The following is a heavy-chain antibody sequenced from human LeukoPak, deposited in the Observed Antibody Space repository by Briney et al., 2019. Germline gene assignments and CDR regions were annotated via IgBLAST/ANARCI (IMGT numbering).Heavy chain of an antibody. D-gene: IGHD1-26*01. CDR1: GFTFSSYA. Sequence: PGGSLRLSCAASGFTFSSYAMHWVRQAPGKGLEWVAVISYDGSNKYYADSVKGRFTISRDNSKNTLYLQMNSLRAEDTAVYYCAKDGIVGATCTYFDYWGQGTLVTVSS. V-gene: IGHV3-30-3*01. CDR2: ISYDGSNK. CDR3: AKDGIVGATCTYFDY. J-gene: IGHJ4*02.